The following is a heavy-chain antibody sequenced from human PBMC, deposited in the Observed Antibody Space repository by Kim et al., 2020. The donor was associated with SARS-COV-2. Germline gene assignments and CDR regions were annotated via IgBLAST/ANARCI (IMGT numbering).Heavy chain of an antibody. CDR1: GYTFINYV. D-gene: IGHD6-19*01. Sequence: ASVKVSCKASGYTFINYVMHWVRQAPGQRLEWMGLISIGHDDTKYSQKFRGRVTITRDTTASTAYMELSSLRSVDTAVYYCARGSGWAFDYWGQGTLVTVAS. CDR2: ISIGHDDT. V-gene: IGHV1-3*04. J-gene: IGHJ4*02. CDR3: ARGSGWAFDY.